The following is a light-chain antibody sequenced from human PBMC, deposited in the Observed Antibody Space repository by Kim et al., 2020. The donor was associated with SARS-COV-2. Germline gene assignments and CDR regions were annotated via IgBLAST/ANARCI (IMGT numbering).Light chain of an antibody. CDR1: SGSIASSY. CDR2: EDN. V-gene: IGLV6-57*02. Sequence: GKTVTISCPGSSGSIASSYVQWYQQRPGSVPTIVIYEDNQRPSGVPDRFSGSIDSSSNSAFLTISGLKTEDEADYYCQSYDSSNVVFGGGTQLTVL. J-gene: IGLJ2*01. CDR3: QSYDSSNVV.